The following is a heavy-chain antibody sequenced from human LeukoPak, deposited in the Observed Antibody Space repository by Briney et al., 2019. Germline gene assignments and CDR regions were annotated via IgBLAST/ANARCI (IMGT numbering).Heavy chain of an antibody. CDR3: VRGKRGYDILTGYSQYNYFDP. Sequence: PSETLSLTCAVSGGSISSDTFSWNWIRQPAGRGLEWIVRIYTSGTTNYNPSLKSRVTISLDTSKNQFSLKLNSVTAADTAVYYCVRGKRGYDILTGYSQYNYFDPWGQGTLVTVSS. J-gene: IGHJ5*02. V-gene: IGHV4-61*02. D-gene: IGHD3-9*01. CDR1: GGSISSDTFS. CDR2: IYTSGTT.